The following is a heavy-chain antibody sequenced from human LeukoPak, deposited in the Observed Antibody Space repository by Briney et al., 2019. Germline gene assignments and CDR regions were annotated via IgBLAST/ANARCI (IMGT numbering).Heavy chain of an antibody. V-gene: IGHV3-7*01. J-gene: IGHJ4*02. CDR1: GFTFSSYW. CDR2: IKQDGSEK. D-gene: IGHD6-13*01. Sequence: PGGSLRLSCAASGFTFSSYWMSWVRQAPGKGLEWVANIKQDGSEKYYVDSVKGRFTISRDNAKNSLYLQMNSLRAEDTAVYCCARSYSSSWYSPIVWFDYWGQGTLVTVSS. CDR3: ARSYSSSWYSPIVWFDY.